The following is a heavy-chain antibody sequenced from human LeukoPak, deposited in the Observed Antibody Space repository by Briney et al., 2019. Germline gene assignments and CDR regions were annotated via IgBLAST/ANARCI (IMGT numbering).Heavy chain of an antibody. J-gene: IGHJ6*03. V-gene: IGHV4-39*07. Sequence: PSETLSLTCTVSGGSISSSSYYWGWIRQPPGKGLEWIGSIYYSGSTYYNPSLKSRVTISVDTSKNQFSLKLSSVTAADTAVYYCASTMVRGVIYYYYYMDVWGKGTTVTVSS. CDR1: GGSISSSSYY. CDR2: IYYSGST. CDR3: ASTMVRGVIYYYYYMDV. D-gene: IGHD3-10*01.